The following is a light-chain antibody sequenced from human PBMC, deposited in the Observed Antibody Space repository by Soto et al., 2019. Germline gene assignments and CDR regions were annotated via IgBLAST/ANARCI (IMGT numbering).Light chain of an antibody. CDR3: CSCAGSDTPWV. V-gene: IGLV2-11*01. CDR2: YVT. CDR1: SRDVGTYDY. Sequence: QSVLTQPRSVSGSPGESVTISCTGTSRDVGTYDYVSWYQQHPGKAPKLIIYYVTQRPSGVPDRFSASKSGNTASLTISGLQADDEADYYCCSCAGSDTPWVFGAGTKLTVL. J-gene: IGLJ3*02.